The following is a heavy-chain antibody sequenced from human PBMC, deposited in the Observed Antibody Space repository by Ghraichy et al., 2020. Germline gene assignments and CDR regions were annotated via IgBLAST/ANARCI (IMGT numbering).Heavy chain of an antibody. CDR3: AGGGGEIGY. Sequence: GGSLRLSCAASGFTFSDYYMSWIRQAPGQGLEWLSFISKDGTIMKYADSVKGRFTISRDNAKNSLYLQMNNLRAEDTAVYFCAGGGGEIGYWGQGTLVTVSS. D-gene: IGHD2-15*01. CDR2: ISKDGTIM. J-gene: IGHJ4*02. V-gene: IGHV3-11*01. CDR1: GFTFSDYY.